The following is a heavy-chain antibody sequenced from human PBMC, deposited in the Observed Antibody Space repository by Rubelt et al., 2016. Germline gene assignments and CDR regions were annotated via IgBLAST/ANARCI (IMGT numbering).Heavy chain of an antibody. D-gene: IGHD3-10*01. Sequence: QVHLQQWGAGLLKPSATLSLTCAVYGGSFSDYYWSWIRQPPGKGLKWIGKINHSGSTNSNTSLKSRVTISVETPKNQFSLKLSSVTAADTAVYYCARNVRLRGVIFNWFDPWGQGTLVTVSS. CDR2: INHSGST. J-gene: IGHJ5*02. V-gene: IGHV4-34*01. CDR1: GGSFSDYY. CDR3: ARNVRLRGVIFNWFDP.